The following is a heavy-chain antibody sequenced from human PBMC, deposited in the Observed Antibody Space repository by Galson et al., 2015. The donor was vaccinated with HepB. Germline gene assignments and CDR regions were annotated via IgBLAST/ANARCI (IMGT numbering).Heavy chain of an antibody. D-gene: IGHD2-2*01. CDR2: INPMSDTS. J-gene: IGHJ5*02. Sequence: SVKVSCKASGGTFSSYAISWVRQAPGQGLEWMGGINPMSDTSDYAQKFRGRVTFTADEYTTTAYMDLSSLTSDDTAMYYCARWNCSSTGCYWFDPWGQGTLVTVSS. CDR1: GGTFSSYA. V-gene: IGHV1-69*13. CDR3: ARWNCSSTGCYWFDP.